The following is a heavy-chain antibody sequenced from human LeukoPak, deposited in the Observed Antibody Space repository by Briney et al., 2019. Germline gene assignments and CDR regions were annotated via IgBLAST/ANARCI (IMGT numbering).Heavy chain of an antibody. CDR1: GGSISSSSYY. CDR2: IYYSGST. V-gene: IGHV4-39*07. Sequence: PSETLSLTCTVSGGSISSSSYYWGWIRQPPGKGLEWIGSIYYSGSTYYNPSLKSRVTISVDTSKNQFSLKLSSVTAADTAVYYCARDARGSRGSGSYYNYYYYYYMDVWGKGTTVTISS. D-gene: IGHD3-10*01. J-gene: IGHJ6*03. CDR3: ARDARGSRGSGSYYNYYYYYYMDV.